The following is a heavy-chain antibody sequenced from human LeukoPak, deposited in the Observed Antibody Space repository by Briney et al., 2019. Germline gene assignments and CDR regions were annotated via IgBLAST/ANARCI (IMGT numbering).Heavy chain of an antibody. CDR3: ARGRPVGYCSSTSCYGHYMDV. D-gene: IGHD2-2*01. Sequence: PSETLSPTCAVYGGSFSGYYWSWIRQPPGKGLEWIGEINHSGSTNYNPSLKSRVTISVDTSKNQFSLKLSSVTAADTAVYYCARGRPVGYCSSTSCYGHYMDVWGKGTTVTVSS. V-gene: IGHV4-34*01. CDR2: INHSGST. CDR1: GGSFSGYY. J-gene: IGHJ6*03.